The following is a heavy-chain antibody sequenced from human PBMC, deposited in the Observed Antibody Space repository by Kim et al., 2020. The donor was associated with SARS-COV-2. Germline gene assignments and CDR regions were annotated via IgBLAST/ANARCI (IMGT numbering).Heavy chain of an antibody. Sequence: GGSLRLSCAASGFSFSSHDMHWVRQATGKGLEWVSAIGTAGDTYYPGSVKGRFTISRENAKNSLYLQMNSLRAGDTAVYYCARATVAGAFFYYYGMDVWGQGTTVTVSS. J-gene: IGHJ6*02. CDR3: ARATVAGAFFYYYGMDV. V-gene: IGHV3-13*04. D-gene: IGHD6-19*01. CDR1: GFSFSSHD. CDR2: IGTAGDT.